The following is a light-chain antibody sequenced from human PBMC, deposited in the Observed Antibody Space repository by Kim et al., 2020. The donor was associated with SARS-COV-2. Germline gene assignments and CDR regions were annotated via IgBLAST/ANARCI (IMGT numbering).Light chain of an antibody. CDR1: SSNIGNNY. CDR2: DNN. CDR3: GTWDNSLSVVV. V-gene: IGLV1-51*01. Sequence: GQKVTISCSGGSSNIGNNYVSWYQQFPGTSPKLLIFDNNKRPSGIPDRFSGSKSGTSATLGITGLQTGDEADYYCGTWDNSLSVVVFGGGTQLTVL. J-gene: IGLJ2*01.